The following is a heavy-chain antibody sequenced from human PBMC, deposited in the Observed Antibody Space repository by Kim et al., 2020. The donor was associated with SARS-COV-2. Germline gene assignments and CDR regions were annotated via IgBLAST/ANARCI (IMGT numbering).Heavy chain of an antibody. D-gene: IGHD3-3*01. J-gene: IGHJ4*02. Sequence: SETLSLTCTVSGGSISSYYSSWIRQPPGKGLEWVGYIYYSGRTNYNPSLKSRVTISVDTSKNQFSLKLSSVTAADTAVYYCAGHYDFWSGSPQSYFDYWGQATLVTFSS. CDR3: AGHYDFWSGSPQSYFDY. V-gene: IGHV4-59*08. CDR2: IYYSGRT. CDR1: GGSISSYY.